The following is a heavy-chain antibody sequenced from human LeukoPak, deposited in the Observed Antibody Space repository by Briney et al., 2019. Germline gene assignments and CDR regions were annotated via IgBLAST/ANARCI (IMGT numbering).Heavy chain of an antibody. Sequence: SETLSLTCAVSGYSISSGYYCGWIRQPPGKGLEWIGYFYHSGSTYYNPSLKSRVTISVDTSKNQFSLKLSSVTAADTAVYYCARLRGSSWYYFDYWGQGTLVTVSS. J-gene: IGHJ4*02. CDR3: ARLRGSSWYYFDY. V-gene: IGHV4-38-2*01. CDR1: GYSISSGYY. CDR2: FYHSGST. D-gene: IGHD6-13*01.